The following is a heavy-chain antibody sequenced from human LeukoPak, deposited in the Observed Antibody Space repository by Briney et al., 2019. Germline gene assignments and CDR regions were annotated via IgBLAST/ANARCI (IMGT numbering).Heavy chain of an antibody. CDR3: ARAGSGNPYYYYMDV. CDR2: ISYDGSNK. V-gene: IGHV3-30*04. CDR1: GFTFSSYA. J-gene: IGHJ6*03. Sequence: PGGSLRLSCAASGFTFSSYAMHWVRQAPGKGLEWVAVISYDGSNKYYADSVKGRFTISRDNSKNTLYLQMNSLRAEDTAVYYCARAGSGNPYYYYMDVWGKGTTVTVSS. D-gene: IGHD3-3*01.